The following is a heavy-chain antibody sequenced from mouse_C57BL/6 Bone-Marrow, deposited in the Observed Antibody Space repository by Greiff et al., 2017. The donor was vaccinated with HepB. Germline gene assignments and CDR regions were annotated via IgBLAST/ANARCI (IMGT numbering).Heavy chain of an antibody. CDR1: GYTFTSYW. Sequence: QVHVKQPGAELVKPGASVKLSCKASGYTFTSYWMQWVKQRPGQGLEWIGEIDPSDSYTNYNQKFKGKATLTVDTSSSTAYMQLSSLTSEDSAVYYCARWSSSGYVHYFDYWGQGTTLTVSS. V-gene: IGHV1-50*01. D-gene: IGHD3-2*02. CDR3: ARWSSSGYVHYFDY. CDR2: IDPSDSYT. J-gene: IGHJ2*01.